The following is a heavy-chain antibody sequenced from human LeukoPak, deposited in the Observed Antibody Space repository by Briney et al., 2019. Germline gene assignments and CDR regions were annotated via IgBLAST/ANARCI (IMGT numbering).Heavy chain of an antibody. CDR1: GFTLSSYE. Sequence: GGSPRLSCAASGFTLSSYEMNWVRQSPGEGLEWVSAIGGSGDTTYYADSVKGRFTISRDYSKNTLYLQMNSLRAEDTAVYYCAKFHIVVLNGYFEYWGQGTLVTVSP. V-gene: IGHV3-23*01. CDR3: AKFHIVVLNGYFEY. D-gene: IGHD2-21*01. J-gene: IGHJ4*02. CDR2: IGGSGDTT.